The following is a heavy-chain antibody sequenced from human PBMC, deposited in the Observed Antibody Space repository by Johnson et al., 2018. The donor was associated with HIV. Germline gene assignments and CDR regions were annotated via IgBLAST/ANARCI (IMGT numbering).Heavy chain of an antibody. CDR1: GFTFDDYG. CDR3: ARVRRGYNWNYPDAFDI. J-gene: IGHJ3*02. CDR2: INWNGGST. Sequence: VQLVESGGGVVRPGGSLRLSCTASGFTFDDYGMSWVRQAPGKGLEWVSGINWNGGSTGYADSVKGRFTISRDNAKNSLYLQMNSLRAEDTALYYCARVRRGYNWNYPDAFDIWGQGTMVTVSS. D-gene: IGHD1-7*01. V-gene: IGHV3-20*04.